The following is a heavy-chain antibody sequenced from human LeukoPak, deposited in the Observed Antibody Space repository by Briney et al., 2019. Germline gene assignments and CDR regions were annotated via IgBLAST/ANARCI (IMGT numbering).Heavy chain of an antibody. V-gene: IGHV3-7*01. CDR3: ARDLVVPAAIPFYYYYCMDV. D-gene: IGHD2-2*02. Sequence: PGGSLRLSCAASGFTFSSYWMSWVRQAPGKGLEWVANIKQDGSEKYYVDSVKGRFTISRDNAKNSLYLQMNSLRAEDTAVYYCARDLVVPAAIPFYYYYCMDVWGKGTTVTVSS. J-gene: IGHJ6*03. CDR2: IKQDGSEK. CDR1: GFTFSSYW.